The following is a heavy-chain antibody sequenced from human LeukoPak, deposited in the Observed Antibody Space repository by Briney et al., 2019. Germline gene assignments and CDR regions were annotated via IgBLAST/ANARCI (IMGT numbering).Heavy chain of an antibody. D-gene: IGHD6-19*01. CDR2: IYYSGST. V-gene: IGHV4-30-4*07. CDR3: ARDHAVSGWYAYAFDI. CDR1: GGAISSGGYS. Sequence: PSQTLSLTCTVSGGAISSGGYSWSWIRQPPGKGLEWIWNIYYSGSTYYNPSLKSRVTMSVDTSKNQFSLKLSSVPAADTAVYYCARDHAVSGWYAYAFDIWGQGTMVTVSS. J-gene: IGHJ3*02.